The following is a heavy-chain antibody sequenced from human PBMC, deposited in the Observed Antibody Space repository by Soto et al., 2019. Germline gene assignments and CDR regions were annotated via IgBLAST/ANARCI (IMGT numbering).Heavy chain of an antibody. Sequence: PGESLKISCQGSGYSFTSYWIGWVRQMPGKGLEWMGIIYPGDSDTRYSPSFQGQVTISADKSISTAYLQWSSLKASDTAMYFCSRRGAVALNYYYGMDVWGQGTTVTVSS. V-gene: IGHV5-51*01. D-gene: IGHD6-19*01. J-gene: IGHJ6*02. CDR2: IYPGDSDT. CDR3: SRRGAVALNYYYGMDV. CDR1: GYSFTSYW.